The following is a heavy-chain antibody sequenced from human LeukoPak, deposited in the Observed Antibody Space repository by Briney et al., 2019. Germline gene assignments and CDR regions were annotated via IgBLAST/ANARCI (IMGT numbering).Heavy chain of an antibody. J-gene: IGHJ5*02. D-gene: IGHD3-10*01. Sequence: ASVKVSCKASGYTFTGYYMHWVRQAPGQGLEWMGWINPNSGGTNYAQKFQGWVTMTRDTSISTAYMELSRLRSDDTAVYYCARERRITMVRENWLDPWGQGTLVTVSS. V-gene: IGHV1-2*04. CDR3: ARERRITMVRENWLDP. CDR1: GYTFTGYY. CDR2: INPNSGGT.